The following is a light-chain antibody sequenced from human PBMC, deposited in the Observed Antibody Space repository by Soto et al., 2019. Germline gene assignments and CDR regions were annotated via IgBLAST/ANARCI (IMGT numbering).Light chain of an antibody. J-gene: IGKJ1*01. CDR1: QSVSSSY. CDR2: GAS. CDR3: QQYVSSPWT. V-gene: IGKV3-20*01. Sequence: EIVLTQSPGTLSLSPGERATLSCRASQSVSSSYFAWYQQKPDQAPRLLIFGASSRATGIPDRFSGSGSGTDFTLTISRLEPEDFAVYYFQQYVSSPWTFGQGTKVEVK.